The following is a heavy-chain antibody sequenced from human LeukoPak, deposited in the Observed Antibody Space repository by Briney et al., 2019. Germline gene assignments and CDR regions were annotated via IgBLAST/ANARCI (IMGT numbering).Heavy chain of an antibody. CDR3: ARSYSNHLFGMDV. CDR2: IYSGGST. D-gene: IGHD4-11*01. Sequence: PGGSLRLSCLASGFIVSSYYMTCVRQAPGKGLEWVSVIYSGGSTYYADSVKGRVAISRDNSKNTVFLQMSSVRAEDTAVYYCARSYSNHLFGMDVWGQGTTVTVTS. J-gene: IGHJ6*02. CDR1: GFIVSSYY. V-gene: IGHV3-66*01.